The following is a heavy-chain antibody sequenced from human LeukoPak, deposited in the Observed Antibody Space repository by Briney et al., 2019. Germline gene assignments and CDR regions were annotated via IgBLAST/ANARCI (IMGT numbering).Heavy chain of an antibody. V-gene: IGHV4-59*13. CDR2: TFYSGNA. J-gene: IGHJ4*02. CDR3: ARLDLGRSIAAAGD. Sequence: PSETLSLLCSVCGGFINFYYGQWMREPPGRGRVWIGHTFYSGNAKYNPSLESRVTIAVDGSKHQISLNLSSVTAADPAVYYCARLDLGRSIAAAGDWGQGTLVTVSS. D-gene: IGHD6-13*01. CDR1: GGFINFYY.